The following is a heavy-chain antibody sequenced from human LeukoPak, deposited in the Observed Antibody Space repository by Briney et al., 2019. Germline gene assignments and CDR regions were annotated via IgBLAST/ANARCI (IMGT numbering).Heavy chain of an antibody. Sequence: PGKSLRLSCAASGFTFSDYGMHWVRQAPGKGLEWVAFVWSDGSNEYYPDSVKGRFIISRDNSKNTLYLQMNSLRAEDTAVYYCARATGTWGHDGFDIWGQGTMVTVSS. V-gene: IGHV3-33*01. CDR3: ARATGTWGHDGFDI. J-gene: IGHJ3*02. D-gene: IGHD3-16*01. CDR2: VWSDGSNE. CDR1: GFTFSDYG.